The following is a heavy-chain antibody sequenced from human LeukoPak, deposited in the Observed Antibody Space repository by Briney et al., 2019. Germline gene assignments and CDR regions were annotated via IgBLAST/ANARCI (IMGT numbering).Heavy chain of an antibody. Sequence: GGSLRLTCAASGFTFSGSAMHWVRQASGKGLEWGGRIRSKANSYATAYAASVKGRFTISRDDSKNTAYLQMNSLKTEDTAVYYCTRYYCGGDCQYDYWGQGTPVTVSS. V-gene: IGHV3-73*01. CDR3: TRYYCGGDCQYDY. D-gene: IGHD2-21*01. J-gene: IGHJ4*02. CDR1: GFTFSGSA. CDR2: IRSKANSYAT.